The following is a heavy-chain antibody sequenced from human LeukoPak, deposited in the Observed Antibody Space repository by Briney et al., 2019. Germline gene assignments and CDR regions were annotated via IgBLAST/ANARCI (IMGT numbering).Heavy chain of an antibody. D-gene: IGHD6-13*01. J-gene: IGHJ6*04. Sequence: PSETLSLTCTVSSGSISTSNYYWGWVRQPPGKALEWIGNIFYSGSTYYSPSLKSRVTISLDTSRNQFSLKLSSVTAADTAVYYCARWALKSSIQVDVWGKGTTVTVSS. V-gene: IGHV4-39*07. CDR1: SGSISTSNYY. CDR3: ARWALKSSIQVDV. CDR2: IFYSGST.